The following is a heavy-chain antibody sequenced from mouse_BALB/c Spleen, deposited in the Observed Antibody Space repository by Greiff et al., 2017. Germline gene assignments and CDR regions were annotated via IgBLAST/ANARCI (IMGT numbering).Heavy chain of an antibody. CDR1: GYAFTNYL. CDR2: INPGSGGT. D-gene: IGHD2-1*01. J-gene: IGHJ4*01. V-gene: IGHV1-54*01. Sequence: VQLQQSGAELVRPGTSVKVSCKASGYAFTNYLIEWVKQRPGQGLEWIGVINPGSGGTNYNEKFKGKATLTADKSSSTAYMQLSSLTSDDSAVYFCARKGDYGNYGYAMDYWGQGTSVTVSS. CDR3: ARKGDYGNYGYAMDY.